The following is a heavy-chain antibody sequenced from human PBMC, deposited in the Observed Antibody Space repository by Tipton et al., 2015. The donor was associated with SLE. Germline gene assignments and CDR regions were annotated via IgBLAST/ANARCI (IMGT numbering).Heavy chain of an antibody. J-gene: IGHJ5*02. CDR3: ARGSLITMVQVDGFDP. CDR1: GFTFSSYS. V-gene: IGHV3-21*01. D-gene: IGHD3-10*01. Sequence: GSLRLSCAASGFTFSSYSMNWVRQAPGKGLEWVSSISSSSSYIYYADSVKGRFTISRDNAKNSLYLQMNSLRAEDTAVYYCARGSLITMVQVDGFDPWGQGTLVTVPS. CDR2: ISSSSSYI.